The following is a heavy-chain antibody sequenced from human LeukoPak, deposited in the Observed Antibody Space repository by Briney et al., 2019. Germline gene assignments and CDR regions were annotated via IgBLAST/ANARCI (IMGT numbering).Heavy chain of an antibody. CDR2: ITGSGDYT. D-gene: IGHD2-15*01. CDR1: GXTFSSHV. CDR3: AKGVAASLNNWFDP. Sequence: PGGSLRLSWAASGXTFSSHVLSWVRQAPGKGLEWVSGITGSGDYTYYADSVKGRFTISRDNSKNTLYLQMNSLRAEDTAVYYCAKGVAASLNNWFDPWGQGTLVTVSS. V-gene: IGHV3-23*01. J-gene: IGHJ5*02.